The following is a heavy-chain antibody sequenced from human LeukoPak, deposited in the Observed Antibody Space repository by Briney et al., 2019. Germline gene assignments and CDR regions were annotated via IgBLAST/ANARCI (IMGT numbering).Heavy chain of an antibody. V-gene: IGHV3-30-3*01. Sequence: PGRSLRLSCAASGFTFSSYAMHWVRQAPGKGLEWVAVISYDGSNKYYADSVKDRFTISRDNSKNTLYLQMNSLRAEDTAVYYCARAPDYVWGSYRLDYWGQGTLVTVSS. CDR1: GFTFSSYA. CDR3: ARAPDYVWGSYRLDY. D-gene: IGHD3-16*02. J-gene: IGHJ4*02. CDR2: ISYDGSNK.